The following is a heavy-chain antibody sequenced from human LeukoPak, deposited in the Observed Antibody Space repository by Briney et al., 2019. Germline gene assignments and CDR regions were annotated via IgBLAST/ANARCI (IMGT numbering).Heavy chain of an antibody. Sequence: GGSLRLSCAASGFTFSSYAMSWVRQAPGKGLEWVSAISGSGGSPYYADSVKGRFTISRDNSKNTLYLQMNSLRAEDTAVYYCAKDPRRVIVVVPAAEDYWGQGTLVTVSS. CDR1: GFTFSSYA. J-gene: IGHJ4*02. D-gene: IGHD2-2*01. CDR2: ISGSGGSP. CDR3: AKDPRRVIVVVPAAEDY. V-gene: IGHV3-23*01.